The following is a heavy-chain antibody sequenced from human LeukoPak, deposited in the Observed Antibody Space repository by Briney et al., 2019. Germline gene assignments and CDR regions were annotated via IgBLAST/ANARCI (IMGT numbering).Heavy chain of an antibody. CDR3: ATSHGY. CDR1: GFTFSSYG. V-gene: IGHV3-30*03. J-gene: IGHJ4*02. Sequence: GGSLRLSCAASGFTFSSYGMHWVRQAPGKGLEWVAVISYDGSNKYYADSVKGRFTISRDNSKNTLYLQMSSLRAEDTAVYYCATSHGYWGQGTLVTVSS. CDR2: ISYDGSNK.